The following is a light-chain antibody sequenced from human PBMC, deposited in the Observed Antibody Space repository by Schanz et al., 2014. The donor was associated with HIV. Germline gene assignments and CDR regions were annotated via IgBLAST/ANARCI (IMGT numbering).Light chain of an antibody. CDR1: SSNIGAGYD. J-gene: IGLJ7*01. V-gene: IGLV1-40*01. CDR3: ATWDDSLNGAV. Sequence: QSVLTQPPSVSGAPGQRVTISCTGSSSNIGAGYDVHWYQQLPGTAPKLLIYGNSNRPSGVPDRFSGSKSGTSASLAISGLRSEDEADYYCATWDDSLNGAVFGGGTQLTVL. CDR2: GNS.